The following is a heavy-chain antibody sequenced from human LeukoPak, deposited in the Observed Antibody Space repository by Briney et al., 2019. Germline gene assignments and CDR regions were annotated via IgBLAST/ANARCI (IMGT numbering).Heavy chain of an antibody. J-gene: IGHJ6*03. CDR3: ARGLIRRGQQLALRLRYYYYMDV. CDR1: GYTLTELS. V-gene: IGHV1-24*01. Sequence: ASVKVSCKVSGYTLTELSMHWVRQAPGKGLEWMGGFDPEDGETIYAQKFQGRVTITRNTSISTAYMELSSLRSEDTAVYYCARGLIRRGQQLALRLRYYYYMDVWGKGTTVTVSS. CDR2: FDPEDGET. D-gene: IGHD6-13*01.